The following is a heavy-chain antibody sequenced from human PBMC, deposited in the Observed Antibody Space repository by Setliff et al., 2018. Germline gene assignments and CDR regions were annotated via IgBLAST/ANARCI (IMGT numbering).Heavy chain of an antibody. D-gene: IGHD3-16*01. V-gene: IGHV4-61*01. CDR2: IYYSGST. CDR3: ARRGVLGTGDFDY. Sequence: LSLTCTVSGASLNSGTYYWGWIRQPPGKGLEWIGYIYYSGSTDYNPSLKSRVTISLDTSKNQFSLKLNSVTAADTAVYYCARRGVLGTGDFDYWGQGTLVTVSS. J-gene: IGHJ4*02. CDR1: GASLNSGTYY.